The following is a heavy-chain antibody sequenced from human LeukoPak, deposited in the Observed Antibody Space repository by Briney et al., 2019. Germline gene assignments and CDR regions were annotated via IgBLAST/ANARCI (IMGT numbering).Heavy chain of an antibody. V-gene: IGHV3-23*01. CDR1: RFTFSSYA. CDR2: IGGSGSST. D-gene: IGHD5-24*01. Sequence: PGGSLRLSCAASRFTFSSYALSWVRQAPGKGLEWVSAIGGSGSSTYYADSVKGRFTISRDNSKNTLYLQMNSLRAEDTAVYYCAKDGRATIWGTFHYWGQGTLVTVSS. CDR3: AKDGRATIWGTFHY. J-gene: IGHJ4*02.